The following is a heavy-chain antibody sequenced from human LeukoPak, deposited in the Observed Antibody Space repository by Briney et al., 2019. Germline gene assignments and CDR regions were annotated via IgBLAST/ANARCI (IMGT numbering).Heavy chain of an antibody. V-gene: IGHV4-61*01. Sequence: SETLSLTCTVSGGSISSGNYYWSWIRQPPGKGLEWIGYIYYSGSTNYNPSLKSRVTISVDTSKNQFSLKLSSVTAADTAVYYCASGYSYGYMLDYWGQGTLVTVSS. CDR1: GGSISSGNYY. D-gene: IGHD5-18*01. J-gene: IGHJ4*02. CDR2: IYYSGST. CDR3: ASGYSYGYMLDY.